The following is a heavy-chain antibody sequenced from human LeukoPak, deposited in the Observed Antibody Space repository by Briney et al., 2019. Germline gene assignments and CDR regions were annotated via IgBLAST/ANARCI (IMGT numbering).Heavy chain of an antibody. CDR1: GYSISSGYY. D-gene: IGHD3-22*01. J-gene: IGHJ5*02. V-gene: IGHV4-38-2*02. CDR2: IYHSGST. Sequence: SETLSLTCTVSGYSISSGYYWGWIRQPPGKGLEWIGSIYHSGSTYYNPSLKSRVTISVDTSKNQFSLKLSSVTAADTAVYYCARDRGYYYDSSGYYDRSGGYPNWFDPWGQGTLVTVSS. CDR3: ARDRGYYYDSSGYYDRSGGYPNWFDP.